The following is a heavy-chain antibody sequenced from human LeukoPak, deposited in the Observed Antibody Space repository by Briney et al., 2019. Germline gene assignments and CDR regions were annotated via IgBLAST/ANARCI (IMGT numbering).Heavy chain of an antibody. Sequence: ASVKVSCKASGYTFTGYYMHWVRQAPGQGLEWMGWINPNSGSTNYAQKFQGRVTMTRDTSISTAYMELSRLRSDDTAVYYCARASPPLRFRWFDPWGQGTLVTVSS. J-gene: IGHJ5*02. CDR2: INPNSGST. CDR3: ARASPPLRFRWFDP. V-gene: IGHV1-2*02. D-gene: IGHD3-3*01. CDR1: GYTFTGYY.